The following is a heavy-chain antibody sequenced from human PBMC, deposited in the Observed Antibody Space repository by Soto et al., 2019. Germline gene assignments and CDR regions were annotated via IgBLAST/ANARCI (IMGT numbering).Heavy chain of an antibody. J-gene: IGHJ4*02. V-gene: IGHV4-34*01. Sequence: SETLSLTCAVYGGSFSGYYWSWIRQPPGTGLEWIGEINHSGSTNYNPSLKSRVTISVDTSKNQFSLKLTSVTAADTAVYYCARDKITGLFDYWGQGTLVTVPQ. CDR3: ARDKITGLFDY. CDR2: INHSGST. D-gene: IGHD2-8*02. CDR1: GGSFSGYY.